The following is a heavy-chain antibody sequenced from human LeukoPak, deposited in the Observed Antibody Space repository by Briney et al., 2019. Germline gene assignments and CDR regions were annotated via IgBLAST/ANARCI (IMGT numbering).Heavy chain of an antibody. Sequence: ASVKVSCKASGYTFTGYYMHWVRQAPGQGLEWMGWINPNSGGTNYEQKFQGRVTMTRDTSISTAYMELSRLRSDDTAVYYCARDRLAARGTFDYWGQGTLVTVSS. CDR1: GYTFTGYY. CDR3: ARDRLAARGTFDY. D-gene: IGHD6-6*01. CDR2: INPNSGGT. J-gene: IGHJ4*02. V-gene: IGHV1-2*02.